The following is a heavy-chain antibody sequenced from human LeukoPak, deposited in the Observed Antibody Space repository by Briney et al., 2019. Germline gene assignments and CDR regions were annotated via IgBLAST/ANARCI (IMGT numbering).Heavy chain of an antibody. Sequence: SLKVSCKASGGTFSSYAINWVRQAPGQGLEWMGGITPIFGTANYAQKFQGRVTITADESTSTAYMELSSLRSEDTAVYYCARDSKDVDTAMGRFDYWGQGTLVTVSS. CDR1: GGTFSSYA. V-gene: IGHV1-69*13. CDR2: ITPIFGTA. CDR3: ARDSKDVDTAMGRFDY. J-gene: IGHJ4*02. D-gene: IGHD5-18*01.